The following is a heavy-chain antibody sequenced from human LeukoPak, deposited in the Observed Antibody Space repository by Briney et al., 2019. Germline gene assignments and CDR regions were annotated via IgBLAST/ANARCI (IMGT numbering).Heavy chain of an antibody. J-gene: IGHJ4*02. CDR3: AKVPPGYDTSGPIDY. CDR1: GFXCSNHA. V-gene: IGHV3-23*01. CDR2: IRGSGPTT. Sequence: PGGSLRLSCAASGFXCSNHAISWVRQAPGKGLEWVSAIRGSGPTTFYADSVKGRSTISRDNSKNTLYLQMNGLRPEDTALYYCAKVPPGYDTSGPIDYLGQGTLVTVSS. D-gene: IGHD3-22*01.